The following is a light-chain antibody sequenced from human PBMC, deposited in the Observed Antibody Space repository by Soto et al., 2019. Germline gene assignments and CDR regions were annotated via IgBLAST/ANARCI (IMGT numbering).Light chain of an antibody. CDR3: QQYSNWPLLI. CDR2: AAS. J-gene: IGKJ4*01. V-gene: IGKV3-15*01. Sequence: EIVMTQSPATLSVSPGERATLSCRASQSVSSYLAWYQQKPGQAPRLLISAASTRATGIPARFSGSGSGTDFTLTISSLQSEDSAVYYCQQYSNWPLLIFGGGTKVEIK. CDR1: QSVSSY.